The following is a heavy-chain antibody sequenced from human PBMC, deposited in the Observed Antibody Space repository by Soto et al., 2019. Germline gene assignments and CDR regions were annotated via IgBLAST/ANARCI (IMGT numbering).Heavy chain of an antibody. Sequence: DVQLVETGGELIQPGGSLRLSCAASGFTVSSKYMSWVRQAPGKGLEWVSVIWSAGLIYYADSVRGRFTISRDISNNTLSVQMNSLRVEDTAIYYCAKDLTSMVRVVLPSPWGQGILVTVSS. D-gene: IGHD3-10*01. V-gene: IGHV3-53*02. CDR3: AKDLTSMVRVVLPSP. CDR1: GFTVSSKY. CDR2: IWSAGLI. J-gene: IGHJ5*02.